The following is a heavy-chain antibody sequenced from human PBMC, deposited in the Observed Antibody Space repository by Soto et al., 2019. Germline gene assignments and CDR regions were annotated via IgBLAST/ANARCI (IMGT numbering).Heavy chain of an antibody. V-gene: IGHV1-46*01. CDR3: ARDKSQNYGTPAASSLFHP. CDR1: GFSFSDYF. J-gene: IGHJ5*02. D-gene: IGHD2-15*01. Sequence: GASVKVSCKASGFSFSDYFMHWVRQAPGQGLEWMGIINPSGDSRNYAQKFQGRVTITRDTSTSTVYMDLSSLRYEDTAVYYCARDKSQNYGTPAASSLFHPWGQGTAGTVSS. CDR2: INPSGDSR.